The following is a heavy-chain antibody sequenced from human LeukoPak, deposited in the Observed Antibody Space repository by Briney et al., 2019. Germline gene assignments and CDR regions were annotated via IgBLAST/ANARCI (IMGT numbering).Heavy chain of an antibody. CDR2: IYSGGST. CDR3: ARGVASTDKNRPFDY. D-gene: IGHD1-1*01. Sequence: PGGSLRLSCAASGFTVSSNYMSWVRQAPGKGLEWVSVIYSGGSTYYADSVKGRFTISRDNAKNSLYLQMNSLRAEDTAVYYCARGVASTDKNRPFDYWGQGTLVTVSS. J-gene: IGHJ4*02. CDR1: GFTVSSNY. V-gene: IGHV3-66*01.